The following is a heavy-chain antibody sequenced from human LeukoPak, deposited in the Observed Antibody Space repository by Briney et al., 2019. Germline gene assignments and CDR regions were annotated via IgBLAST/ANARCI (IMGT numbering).Heavy chain of an antibody. CDR2: MSYDGTNK. J-gene: IGHJ4*02. Sequence: GGCLRLSCAASGFTFSSYVINWVRQAPGKGLEWEAVMSYDGTNKFYADSVKGRFTISRDNSKNTVYLQMNSLRAEDTAVYYCANRGWYGGRASPDYWGQGTLVTVSS. V-gene: IGHV3-30*18. D-gene: IGHD6-19*01. CDR3: ANRGWYGGRASPDY. CDR1: GFTFSSYV.